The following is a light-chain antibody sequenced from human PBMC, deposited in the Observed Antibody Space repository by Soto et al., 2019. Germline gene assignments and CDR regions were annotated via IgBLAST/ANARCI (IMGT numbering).Light chain of an antibody. CDR3: SAWDNSLNGYV. J-gene: IGLJ1*01. CDR2: TAG. V-gene: IGLV1-44*01. CDR1: SSNIGSNT. Sequence: QSVLTPPLSVSASPGQRVTISWSGGSSNIGSNTVAWYHHLPGTAPPRLIFTAGQRPSGVPGRFSGSKSGTSASLAISGLQSEDEGDYYCSAWDNSLNGYVFGPGTKVTVL.